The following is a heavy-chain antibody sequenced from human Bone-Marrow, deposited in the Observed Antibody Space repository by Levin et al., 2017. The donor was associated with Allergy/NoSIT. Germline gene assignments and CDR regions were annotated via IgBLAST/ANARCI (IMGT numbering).Heavy chain of an antibody. CDR2: INPNSGVT. CDR1: GFTFTGYY. Sequence: ASVKVSCKASGFTFTGYYMHWVRQAPGQGLEWMGWINPNSGVTNYAQRFQGWVTMTRDTSISTVYMELSRLRSDDTAMYYCAREPFGFWSAVDHYYGMDVWGQGTTVTVFS. CDR3: AREPFGFWSAVDHYYGMDV. V-gene: IGHV1-2*04. J-gene: IGHJ6*02. D-gene: IGHD3-3*01.